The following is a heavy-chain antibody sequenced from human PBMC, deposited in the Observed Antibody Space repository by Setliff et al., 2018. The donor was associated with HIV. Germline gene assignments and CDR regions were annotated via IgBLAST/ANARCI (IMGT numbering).Heavy chain of an antibody. CDR3: ARRPYYFDS. V-gene: IGHV4-34*01. J-gene: IGHJ4*02. CDR2: IYHSGST. D-gene: IGHD6-6*01. CDR1: GGSFSDYY. Sequence: SETLSLTCAVYGGSFSDYYWSWIRQPPGKGLGWIGEIYHSGSTIYNPSLKSRVTISVDTSKNQFSLKLSSVTAADTAVYYCARRPYYFDSWGQGTLVTVSS.